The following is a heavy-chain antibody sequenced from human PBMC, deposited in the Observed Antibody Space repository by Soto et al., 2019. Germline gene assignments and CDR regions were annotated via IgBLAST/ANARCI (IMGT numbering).Heavy chain of an antibody. V-gene: IGHV3-21*01. CDR3: ARANTEWLRLSHYYGMDV. J-gene: IGHJ6*02. D-gene: IGHD5-12*01. Sequence: EVQLVESGGGLVKPGGSLRLSCAASGFTFSSYSMNWVRQAPGKGLEWVSSISSSSSYIYYADSVKGRLTISRDNAKTSLYLQMNSLRAEETAVYYCARANTEWLRLSHYYGMDVWGQGTTVTVSS. CDR2: ISSSSSYI. CDR1: GFTFSSYS.